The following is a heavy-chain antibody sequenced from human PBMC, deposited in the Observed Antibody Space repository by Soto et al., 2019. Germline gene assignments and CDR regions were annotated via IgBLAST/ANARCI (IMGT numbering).Heavy chain of an antibody. CDR2: IVVGSGNT. D-gene: IGHD3-3*01. Sequence: QMQLVQSGPEVKKPGTSVKVSCKASGFTFTSSAVLWVRQARGQRLEWIGWIVVGSGNTNYAQKFQERVTITRDMSTSTAYMELSSLRSEDTAVYYCAVGGDDFWSGTYYFDYWGQGTLVTVSS. J-gene: IGHJ4*02. CDR3: AVGGDDFWSGTYYFDY. V-gene: IGHV1-58*01. CDR1: GFTFTSSA.